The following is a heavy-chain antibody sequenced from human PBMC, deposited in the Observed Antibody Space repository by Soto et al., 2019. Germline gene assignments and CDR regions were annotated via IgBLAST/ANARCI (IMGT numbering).Heavy chain of an antibody. CDR2: ISTYNGNT. D-gene: IGHD6-19*01. Sequence: QVQLVQSGAEVKKPGASVKVSCKASGYIFTSHGISWVRQAPGQGLEWMGRISTYNGNTKYAQKLQGRGTMTTDTSASIAYMELRSLRSDDTAVYYCARDNGQWLVSAWGQGTLVTVSS. V-gene: IGHV1-18*01. J-gene: IGHJ5*02. CDR3: ARDNGQWLVSA. CDR1: GYIFTSHG.